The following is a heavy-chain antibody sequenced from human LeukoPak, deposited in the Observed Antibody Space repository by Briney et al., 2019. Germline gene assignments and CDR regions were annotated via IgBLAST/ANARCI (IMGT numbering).Heavy chain of an antibody. CDR2: IHPGDSDI. J-gene: IGHJ4*02. Sequence: GESLNISCKASGYTFSGYWIAWVRPMPGKGLEWMGTIHPGDSDIRYSPSFQGQVTISSDKSISTAYLQWRSLKASDTAMYYCARRGFEPLAISKPFYYWGQGTLVTVSS. CDR3: ARRGFEPLAISKPFYY. CDR1: GYTFSGYW. D-gene: IGHD1-14*01. V-gene: IGHV5-51*01.